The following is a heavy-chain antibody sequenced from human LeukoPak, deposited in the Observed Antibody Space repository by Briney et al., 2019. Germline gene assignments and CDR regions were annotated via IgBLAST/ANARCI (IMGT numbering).Heavy chain of an antibody. J-gene: IGHJ4*02. CDR1: GGSTSSSSYY. CDR2: IYYSGST. Sequence: PSETLSLTCTVSGGSTSSSSYYWGWIPQPPGKGLEWIGSIYYSGSTYYNPSLKSRVTISVDTSKNQFSLKLSSVTAADTAVYYCARQSIAAAGKIDYWGQGTLVTVSS. D-gene: IGHD6-13*01. CDR3: ARQSIAAAGKIDY. V-gene: IGHV4-39*01.